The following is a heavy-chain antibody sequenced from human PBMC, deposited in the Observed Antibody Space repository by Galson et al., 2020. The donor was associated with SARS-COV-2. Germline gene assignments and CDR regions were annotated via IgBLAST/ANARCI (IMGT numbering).Heavy chain of an antibody. Sequence: SETLSLTCTVSGGSISSYYWSWIRQPPGKGLEWIGYIYYSGSTNYNPSLKSRVTISVDTSKNQFSLKLSSVTAADTAVYYCARYVPSGYNWFDPWGQGTLVTVSS. V-gene: IGHV4-59*01. CDR1: GGSISSYY. CDR2: IYYSGST. D-gene: IGHD3-3*01. J-gene: IGHJ5*02. CDR3: ARYVPSGYNWFDP.